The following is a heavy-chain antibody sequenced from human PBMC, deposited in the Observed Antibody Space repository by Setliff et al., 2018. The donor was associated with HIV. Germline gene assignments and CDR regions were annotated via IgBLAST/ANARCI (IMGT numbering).Heavy chain of an antibody. CDR1: GFTFSSYG. D-gene: IGHD1-26*01. J-gene: IGHJ4*02. V-gene: IGHV3-30*02. CDR2: IRYDGSNK. Sequence: GSLRLSCAASGFTFSSYGMHWVRQAPGKGLEWVAFIRYDGSNKYYADSVKGRFTISRDNSKNTLYLQMNSMRAEDTAVYYCAKDLYSGSHYFDYWGQGTLVTVSS. CDR3: AKDLYSGSHYFDY.